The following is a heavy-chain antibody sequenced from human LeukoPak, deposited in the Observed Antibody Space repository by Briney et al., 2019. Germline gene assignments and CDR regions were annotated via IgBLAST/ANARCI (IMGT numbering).Heavy chain of an antibody. CDR1: GFTVSSNY. Sequence: PGGSLRLSCAASGFTVSSNYMSWVRQAPGKGLEWVSAISGSGGSTYYADSVKGRFTISRDNSKNTLYLQMNSLRAEDTAVYYCAKDDSSWMRVALDYWGQGTLVTVSS. CDR3: AKDDSSWMRVALDY. J-gene: IGHJ4*02. CDR2: ISGSGGST. D-gene: IGHD6-13*01. V-gene: IGHV3-23*01.